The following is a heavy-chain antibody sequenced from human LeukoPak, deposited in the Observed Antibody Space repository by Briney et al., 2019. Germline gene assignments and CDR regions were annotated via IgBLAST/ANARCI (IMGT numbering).Heavy chain of an antibody. CDR2: FYYSGST. V-gene: IGHV4-59*01. J-gene: IGHJ4*02. Sequence: PSETLSLTCTVSGGSFRSYYWSWIRQPPGKGLDWIGYFYYSGSTNYNPSLKSRVTLSVDTSKNQLSMKMSSVTAADTAVYYCARGYSYGFLSSDNWGQGTLVTVSS. CDR3: ARGYSYGFLSSDN. CDR1: GGSFRSYY. D-gene: IGHD5-18*01.